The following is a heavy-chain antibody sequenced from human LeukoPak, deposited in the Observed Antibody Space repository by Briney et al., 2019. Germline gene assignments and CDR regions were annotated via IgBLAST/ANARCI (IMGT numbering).Heavy chain of an antibody. CDR3: ARDEFRFPNIVVVPAATMAFDP. J-gene: IGHJ5*02. V-gene: IGHV3-30-3*01. D-gene: IGHD2-2*01. CDR1: GFTFSSYA. Sequence: GGSLRLSCAASGFTFSSYAMHWVRQAPGKGLEWVAVISYDGSNKYYADSVKGRFTISRDNSKNTLYLQMNSLRAEDTAVYYCARDEFRFPNIVVVPAATMAFDPWGQGTLVTVSS. CDR2: ISYDGSNK.